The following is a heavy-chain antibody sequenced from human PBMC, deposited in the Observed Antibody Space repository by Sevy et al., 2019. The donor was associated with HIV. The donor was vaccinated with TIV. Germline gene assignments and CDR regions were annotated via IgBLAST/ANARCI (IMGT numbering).Heavy chain of an antibody. V-gene: IGHV4-59*01. CDR2: IYYSGST. D-gene: IGHD1-26*01. CDR1: GGSIRTFY. Sequence: SETLSLTCTVSGGSIRTFYWSWIRQPPGKGLEWIGYIYYSGSTNYNPSLKSRVTISVDTSKNQFSLKLSSVTAADTAVYYCARVPRTRSIVAAALYYFDYWGQRTLVTVSS. J-gene: IGHJ4*02. CDR3: ARVPRTRSIVAAALYYFDY.